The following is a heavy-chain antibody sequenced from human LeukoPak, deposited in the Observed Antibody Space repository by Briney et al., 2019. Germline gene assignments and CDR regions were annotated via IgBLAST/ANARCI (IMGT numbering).Heavy chain of an antibody. J-gene: IGHJ3*02. D-gene: IGHD2-21*01. CDR1: GGSITSSGYY. V-gene: IGHV4-39*01. CDR2: LYYTGTT. CDR3: ARRPVALPAFDI. Sequence: SETLSLTCTVSGGSITSSGYYWGWIRQPPGKGLEWIGSLYYTGTTYYNPSLKSRATISADTSKNQFSLKLNFVTAADTAVFYCARRPVALPAFDIWGQGTMVNVSS.